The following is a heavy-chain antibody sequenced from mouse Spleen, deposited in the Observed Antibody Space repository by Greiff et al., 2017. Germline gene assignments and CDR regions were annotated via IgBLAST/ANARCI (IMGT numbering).Heavy chain of an antibody. CDR1: GYTFTEYT. Sequence: QVQLKESGAELVKPGASVKLSCKASGYTFTEYTIHWVKQRSGQGLEWIGWFYPGSGSIKYNEKFKDKATLTADKSSSTVYMELSRLTSEDSAVYFCARHETYYSYYSYDGRDWYFDVWGAGTTVTVSS. J-gene: IGHJ1*01. CDR2: FYPGSGSI. D-gene: IGHD2-12*01. CDR3: ARHETYYSYYSYDGRDWYFDV. V-gene: IGHV1-62-2*01.